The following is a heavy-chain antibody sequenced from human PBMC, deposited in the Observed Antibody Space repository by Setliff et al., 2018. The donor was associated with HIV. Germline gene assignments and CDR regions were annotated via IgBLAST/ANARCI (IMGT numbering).Heavy chain of an antibody. V-gene: IGHV5-51*01. CDR2: IYPGDSDT. CDR1: GYRFTDYW. D-gene: IGHD3-10*01. Sequence: PGESLKISCRGSGYRFTDYWIGWVRQMPGKGLEWMGVIYPGDSDTRYNPSFQGQVAISADKSTSTAYLQWTSLKASDSAMYYCASGSGIDWFDPWGQGTLVT. CDR3: ASGSGIDWFDP. J-gene: IGHJ5*02.